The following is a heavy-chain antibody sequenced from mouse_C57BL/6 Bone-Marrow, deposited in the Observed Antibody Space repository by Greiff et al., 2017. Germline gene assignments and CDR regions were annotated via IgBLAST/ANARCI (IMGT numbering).Heavy chain of an antibody. Sequence: QVQLQQPGAELVKPGASVKLSCKASGYTFTSYWMHWVKQRPGRGLEWIGRIDPNSGGTKYNEKFKSKATLTADKPSSTAYMQLSSLTSQDSAVYYCARGGADMITTVVNYFDYWGQGTTLTVSS. CDR1: GYTFTSYW. V-gene: IGHV1-72*01. CDR3: ARGGADMITTVVNYFDY. J-gene: IGHJ2*01. CDR2: IDPNSGGT. D-gene: IGHD1-1*01.